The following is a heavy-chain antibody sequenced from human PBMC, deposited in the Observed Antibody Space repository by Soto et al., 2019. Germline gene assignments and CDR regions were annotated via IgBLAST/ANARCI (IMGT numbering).Heavy chain of an antibody. J-gene: IGHJ6*02. Sequence: QVQLQESGPGLVKPSQTLSLTCTVSGGSISSGGYYWSWIRQHPGKGLEWIGYIYYSGSTYYNPSLKSRVTISVDTSKNQFSLKLSSVTAADTAVYYCARGAYRYGLTRDYYYGMDVWGQGTTVTVSS. CDR3: ARGAYRYGLTRDYYYGMDV. V-gene: IGHV4-31*03. CDR2: IYYSGST. D-gene: IGHD5-18*01. CDR1: GGSISSGGYY.